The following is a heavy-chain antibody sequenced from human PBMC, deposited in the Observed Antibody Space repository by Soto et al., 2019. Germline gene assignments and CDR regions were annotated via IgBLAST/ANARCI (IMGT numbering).Heavy chain of an antibody. CDR2: MNPYNGNT. CDR1: GYTFTSYE. J-gene: IGHJ4*02. V-gene: IGHV1-8*02. Sequence: QVQLVQSGAEVKKPGASVKVSCRASGYTFTSYEINWVRQAPGQGLEWMGWMNPYNGNTAYAQNFQGRVSMTRNTSISTAYMELSSLRSDDTALYYCARGPGDLGYFDYWGQGALVTVSS. CDR3: ARGPGDLGYFDY. D-gene: IGHD3-10*01.